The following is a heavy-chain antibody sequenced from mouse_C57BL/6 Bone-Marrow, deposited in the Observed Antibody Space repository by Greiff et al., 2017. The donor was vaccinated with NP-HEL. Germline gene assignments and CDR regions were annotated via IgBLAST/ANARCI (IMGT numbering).Heavy chain of an antibody. J-gene: IGHJ3*01. CDR3: ARKGIYYDYDRFAY. CDR2: INPGSGGT. V-gene: IGHV1-54*01. Sequence: VQLQESGAELVRPGPSVKVSCKASGYAFTNYLIEWVKQRPGQGLEWIGVINPGSGGTNYNEKFKGKATLTADKSSSTAYMQLSSLTSEDSAVYFCARKGIYYDYDRFAYWGQGTLVTVSA. D-gene: IGHD2-4*01. CDR1: GYAFTNYL.